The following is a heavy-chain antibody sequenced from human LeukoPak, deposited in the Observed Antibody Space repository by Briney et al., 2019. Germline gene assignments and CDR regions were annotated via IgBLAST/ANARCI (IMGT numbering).Heavy chain of an antibody. CDR3: ARVSPSHYYYYGMDV. V-gene: IGHV3-7*03. CDR2: IKQDGSEK. Sequence: PGGSLRHSCAASGFTFSSYWMSWVRQAPGKGLEWVANIKQDGSEKYYVDSVKGRFTISRDNAKNSLYLQMNSLRAEDTAVYYCARVSPSHYYYYGMDVWGQGTTVTVSS. CDR1: GFTFSSYW. J-gene: IGHJ6*02.